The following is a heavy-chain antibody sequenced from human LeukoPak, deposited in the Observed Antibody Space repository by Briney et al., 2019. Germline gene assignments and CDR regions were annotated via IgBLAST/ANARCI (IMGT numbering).Heavy chain of an antibody. Sequence: SETLSLTCTVSGGSISSSSYYWGWIRQPPGKGLEWIGSIYYSGSTYYNPSLKSRVTISVDTSKNQFSLKLSSVTAADTAVYYCARGEDDYGDYKLIDYWGQGTLVTVSS. J-gene: IGHJ4*02. CDR3: ARGEDDYGDYKLIDY. D-gene: IGHD4-17*01. V-gene: IGHV4-39*07. CDR2: IYYSGST. CDR1: GGSISSSSYY.